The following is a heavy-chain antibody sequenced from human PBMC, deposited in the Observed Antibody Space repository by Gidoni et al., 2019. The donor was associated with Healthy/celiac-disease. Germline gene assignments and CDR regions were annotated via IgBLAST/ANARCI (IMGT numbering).Heavy chain of an antibody. D-gene: IGHD6-13*01. J-gene: IGHJ4*02. CDR1: GFTFSSYG. CDR3: ARDLPPRIAAAGTGY. CDR2: IWYDGSNK. Sequence: QVQLVESGGGVVQPGRSLRLSCAASGFTFSSYGMHWVRQAPGKGLEGVAVIWYDGSNKYYADSVKGRFTISRDNSKNTLYLKMNSLRAEDTAVYYCARDLPPRIAAAGTGYWGQGTLVTVSS. V-gene: IGHV3-33*01.